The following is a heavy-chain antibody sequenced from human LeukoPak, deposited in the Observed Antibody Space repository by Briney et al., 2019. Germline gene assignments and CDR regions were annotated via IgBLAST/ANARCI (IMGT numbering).Heavy chain of an antibody. CDR2: ISAYNGNT. D-gene: IGHD6-19*01. Sequence: GASVTVSCKASGYTFTSYGISWVRQAPGQGLEWMGWISAYNGNTNYARKLQGRVTMTTDTSTSTAYMELRSLRSDDTAVYYCARQWPVRNWFDPWGQGTLVTVSS. J-gene: IGHJ5*02. CDR1: GYTFTSYG. V-gene: IGHV1-18*01. CDR3: ARQWPVRNWFDP.